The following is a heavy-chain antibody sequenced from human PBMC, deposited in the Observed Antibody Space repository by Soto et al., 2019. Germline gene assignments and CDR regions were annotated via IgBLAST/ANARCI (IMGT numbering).Heavy chain of an antibody. Sequence: GGSLRLSCAASGFTFSSYAMSWVRQALGKGLEWVSAISGSGGSTYYADSVKGRFTISRDNSKNTLYLQMNSLRAEDTAVYYCAKDHRVVYAPALASTLDYWGQGTLVTVSS. D-gene: IGHD2-8*02. CDR1: GFTFSSYA. J-gene: IGHJ4*02. CDR2: ISGSGGST. V-gene: IGHV3-23*01. CDR3: AKDHRVVYAPALASTLDY.